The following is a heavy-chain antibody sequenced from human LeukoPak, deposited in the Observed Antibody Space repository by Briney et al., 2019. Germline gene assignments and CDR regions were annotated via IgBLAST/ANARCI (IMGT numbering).Heavy chain of an antibody. CDR1: GFTFSDHY. V-gene: IGHV3-11*01. Sequence: AGGSLRLSCAVSGFTFSDHYMTWIRQAPGKGLEYISYLSNSGSDIFYADSVKGRFSISRDNSDNTLFVQMNSLRAEDTAVYYCAKHSSIYFGELDDWGRGTLVTVSS. D-gene: IGHD3-10*01. CDR3: AKHSSIYFGELDD. J-gene: IGHJ4*02. CDR2: LSNSGSDI.